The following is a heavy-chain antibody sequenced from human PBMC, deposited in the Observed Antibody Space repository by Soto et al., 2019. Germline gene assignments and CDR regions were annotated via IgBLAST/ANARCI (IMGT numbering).Heavy chain of an antibody. CDR2: ISGSGGST. V-gene: IGHV3-23*01. CDR3: ATYCSSTSCRGRPKYNWFDP. D-gene: IGHD2-2*01. Sequence: GGSLRLSCAASGFTFSSYAMSWVRQAPGKGLEWVSAISGSGGSTYYADSVKGRFTISRDNSKNALYLQMNSLRAEDTAVYYCATYCSSTSCRGRPKYNWFDPWGQGTLVTVSS. J-gene: IGHJ5*02. CDR1: GFTFSSYA.